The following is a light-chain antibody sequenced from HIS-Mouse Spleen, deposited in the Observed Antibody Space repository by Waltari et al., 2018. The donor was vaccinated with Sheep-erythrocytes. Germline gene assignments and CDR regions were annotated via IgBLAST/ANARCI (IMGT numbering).Light chain of an antibody. CDR3: CSYAGSSTPWV. Sequence: QSALTQPASVSGSPGQSITISCTGTSSDVGSYNLVSWYPQHPGKGPKLMIYEGSKRPSGVSNRFSGPKSGNTASLTIAGLQAEDEADYYCCSYAGSSTPWVFGGGTKLTVL. V-gene: IGLV2-23*01. CDR2: EGS. J-gene: IGLJ3*02. CDR1: SSDVGSYNL.